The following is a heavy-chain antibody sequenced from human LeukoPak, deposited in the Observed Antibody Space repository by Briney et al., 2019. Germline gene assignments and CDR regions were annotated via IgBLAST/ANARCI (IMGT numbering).Heavy chain of an antibody. V-gene: IGHV3-13*01. Sequence: AESLRLACAASGFTFIDYDMHWVRQLIGKGLEWVSAIVIRGDTSYPGSVKGRFTISRENAESSLYLQMNSLRAEDTAVYYCARGGIQVSGIDEFDYWGQGTLVTVSS. J-gene: IGHJ4*02. CDR1: GFTFIDYD. D-gene: IGHD6-19*01. CDR3: ARGGIQVSGIDEFDY. CDR2: IVIRGDT.